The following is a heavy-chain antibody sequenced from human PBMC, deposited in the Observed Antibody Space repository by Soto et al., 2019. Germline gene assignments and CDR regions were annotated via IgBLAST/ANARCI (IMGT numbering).Heavy chain of an antibody. CDR3: ARAYYYDNSGSLNWFDP. D-gene: IGHD3-22*01. J-gene: IGHJ5*02. CDR2: TYYRSKWYN. CDR1: GDSVSSNSAA. Sequence: SQTLSLTCAISGDSVSSNSAAWNWIRQSPSRGLEWLGRTYYRSKWYNDYAVSVKSRITIKPDTSKNQFSLQLNSVTPEDTAVYYCARAYYYDNSGSLNWFDPWGQGTLVTAPQ. V-gene: IGHV6-1*01.